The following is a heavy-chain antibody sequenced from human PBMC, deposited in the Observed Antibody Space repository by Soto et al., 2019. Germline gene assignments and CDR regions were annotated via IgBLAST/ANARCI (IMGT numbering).Heavy chain of an antibody. CDR1: GFTFSDYY. Sequence: QVPLVESGGGLVKPAGSLRLSCAASGFTFSDYYMSWIRQAPGKGLEWVSYISSSGNTIYYADSVKGRFTISRDNAKNSLYLQMNSLRAEATAVYYCARSHLYYDSSGNPDYWGQGTLVTFSS. V-gene: IGHV3-11*01. CDR2: ISSSGNTI. D-gene: IGHD3-22*01. CDR3: ARSHLYYDSSGNPDY. J-gene: IGHJ4*02.